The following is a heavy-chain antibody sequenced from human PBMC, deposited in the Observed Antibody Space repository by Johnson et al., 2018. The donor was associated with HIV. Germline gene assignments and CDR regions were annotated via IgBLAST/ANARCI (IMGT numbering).Heavy chain of an antibody. V-gene: IGHV3-20*04. J-gene: IGHJ3*01. CDR1: GFTFDDYG. CDR3: TKDTKKKRWQPDDAFGL. D-gene: IGHD5-24*01. CDR2: INWNGDVT. Sequence: VQLVESGGGVVRPGGSLRLSCAASGFTFDDYGMSWVRQAPGKGLEWVSGINWNGDVTGYADSVKGRFTISRDNAKNSLYLQMSSLRGEDTAVYYCTKDTKKKRWQPDDAFGLWGQGTMVIVSS.